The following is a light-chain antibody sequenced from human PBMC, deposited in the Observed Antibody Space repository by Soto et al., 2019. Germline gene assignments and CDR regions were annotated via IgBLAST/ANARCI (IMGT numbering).Light chain of an antibody. V-gene: IGKV1-17*01. CDR1: QGIRSD. Sequence: DIQMTQSPSSLSASVGDRVTITCRASQGIRSDLGWFQQKPGKAPKRLIYAASSLQSGVPSRFSDSGSGTEFTLTISSLQPEDFATYYCLQYSSKPQTFGHGTKVEIK. J-gene: IGKJ1*01. CDR2: AAS. CDR3: LQYSSKPQT.